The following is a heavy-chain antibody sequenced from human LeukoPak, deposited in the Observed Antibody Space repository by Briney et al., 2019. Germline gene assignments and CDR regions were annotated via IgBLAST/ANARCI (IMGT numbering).Heavy chain of an antibody. V-gene: IGHV3-53*01. CDR1: GFTVITNY. CDR3: ARGVVRVTDFDY. D-gene: IGHD2-21*02. J-gene: IGHJ4*02. Sequence: PGGSLRLSCAASGFTVITNYMNWVRQAPGKGLGWVSVIYSGGSTFYADSVEGRFTISRDNSKNTVFLQMNSLRAEDTAVYYCARGVVRVTDFDYWGQGTLVTVSS. CDR2: IYSGGST.